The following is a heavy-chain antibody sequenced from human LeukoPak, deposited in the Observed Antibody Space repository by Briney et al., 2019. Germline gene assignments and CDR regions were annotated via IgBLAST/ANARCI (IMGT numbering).Heavy chain of an antibody. J-gene: IGHJ6*04. D-gene: IGHD3-10*01. V-gene: IGHV4-59*01. Sequence: SETLSLTCTVSGGSISSYYWSWIRQPPGKGLEWIGYIYYSGSTNYNPSLKSRVTISVDTSKNQFSLKLSSVTAADTAVYYCARAAMVRGVILGYYGMDVWGKGTTVTVSS. CDR2: IYYSGST. CDR3: ARAAMVRGVILGYYGMDV. CDR1: GGSISSYY.